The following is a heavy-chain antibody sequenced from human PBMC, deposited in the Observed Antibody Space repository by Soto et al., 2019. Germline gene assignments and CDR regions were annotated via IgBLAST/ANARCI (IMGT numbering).Heavy chain of an antibody. Sequence: QVQLVQSGAEVRKPGSSVKVSCKASGGTFSRHAISWVRQAPEQGLEWMGGIIPIFGTANHAQKFQGRVTIIADESTSTAYMELSSLRSEDTAIYYCARGWGYDTSDYYYAYWGQGTLVIVSS. CDR1: GGTFSRHA. CDR3: ARGWGYDTSDYYYAY. J-gene: IGHJ4*02. D-gene: IGHD3-22*01. CDR2: IIPIFGTA. V-gene: IGHV1-69*01.